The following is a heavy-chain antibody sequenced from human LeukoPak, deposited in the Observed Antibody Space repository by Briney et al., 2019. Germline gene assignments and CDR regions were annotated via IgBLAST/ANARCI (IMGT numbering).Heavy chain of an antibody. CDR1: GLTFSNYA. CDR3: AKDPNGDYVGAFDS. Sequence: PGGSLRLSCAASGLTFSNYAMTWVRQAPGKGLEWVSSITAGGGTSYTDTVKGRFTVYRDNSKNNLYIQMNSLRAGDTALYYCAKDPNGDYVGAFDSWGQGTMVTVSS. J-gene: IGHJ3*01. D-gene: IGHD4-17*01. CDR2: ITAGGGT. V-gene: IGHV3-23*01.